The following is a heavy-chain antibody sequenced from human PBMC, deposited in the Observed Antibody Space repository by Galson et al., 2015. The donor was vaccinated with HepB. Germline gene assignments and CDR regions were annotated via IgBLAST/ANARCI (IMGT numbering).Heavy chain of an antibody. Sequence: SVKVSCKASGYTFTSYAMNWVRQAPGQGLEWMGWINTNTGNPTYAQGFTGRFVFSLDTSVSTAYLQISSLKAEDTAVYYCARGHSSSWDPSVDYWGQGTLVTVSS. CDR2: INTNTGNP. D-gene: IGHD6-13*01. V-gene: IGHV7-4-1*02. CDR3: ARGHSSSWDPSVDY. J-gene: IGHJ4*02. CDR1: GYTFTSYA.